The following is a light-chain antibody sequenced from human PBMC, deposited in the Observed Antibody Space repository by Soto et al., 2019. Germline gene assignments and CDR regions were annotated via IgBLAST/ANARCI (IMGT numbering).Light chain of an antibody. J-gene: IGKJ1*01. Sequence: DTLLTHSPDPLSLSLGERATINCKSSQSVLFCSNNKNYLAWYQQKPRQSPKLLIYWASTRESGVADRFSGSGSGTDFSLTFSSLQAEDVALYYCQQYYTTPPWTFGQGTKVDI. CDR1: QSVLFCSNNKNY. CDR2: WAS. V-gene: IGKV4-1*01. CDR3: QQYYTTPPWT.